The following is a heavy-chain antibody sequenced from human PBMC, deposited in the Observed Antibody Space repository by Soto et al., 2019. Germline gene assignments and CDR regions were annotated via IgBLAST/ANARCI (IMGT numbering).Heavy chain of an antibody. Sequence: VQLVESGGGLVQPGGSLRLSCAASGFTFNSFALSWVRQAPGRGLEWVSAISGSGGDTDYADSVKGRFTVSRDNSKNTLYLQINSLRAEDTAVYYCAGPGYSSQDYWGQGTLVTVSS. D-gene: IGHD5-18*01. CDR1: GFTFNSFA. CDR3: AGPGYSSQDY. V-gene: IGHV3-23*04. J-gene: IGHJ4*02. CDR2: ISGSGGDT.